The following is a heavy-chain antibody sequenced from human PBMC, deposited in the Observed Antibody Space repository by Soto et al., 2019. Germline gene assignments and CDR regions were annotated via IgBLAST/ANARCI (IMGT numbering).Heavy chain of an antibody. Sequence: GGSLRLSCAASGFTFSSFWMNWVRQAPGKGLEWVANIKQDGSEKYFVDSVKGRFTISRDNAKNSLYLQMNSLRAEDTAVYYCSCTFCSGGSCYYGFDIWGQGTMVTVS. D-gene: IGHD2-15*01. CDR2: IKQDGSEK. CDR1: GFTFSSFW. CDR3: SCTFCSGGSCYYGFDI. J-gene: IGHJ3*02. V-gene: IGHV3-7*01.